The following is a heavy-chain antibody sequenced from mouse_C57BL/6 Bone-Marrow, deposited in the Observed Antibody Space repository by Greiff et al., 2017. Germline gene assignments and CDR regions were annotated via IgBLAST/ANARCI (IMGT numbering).Heavy chain of an antibody. J-gene: IGHJ2*01. CDR3: ARIYDGFDY. CDR1: GYTFTSYG. CDR2: IYPRSGNT. D-gene: IGHD2-3*01. Sequence: VKLMESGAELARPGASVKLSCKASGYTFTSYGISWVKQRTGQGLEWIGEIYPRSGNTYYNEKFKGKATLTADKSSSTAYMELRSLTSEDSAVYFCARIYDGFDYWGQGTTLTVSS. V-gene: IGHV1-81*01.